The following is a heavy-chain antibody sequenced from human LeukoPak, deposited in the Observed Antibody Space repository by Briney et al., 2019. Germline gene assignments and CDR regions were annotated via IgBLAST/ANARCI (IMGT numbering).Heavy chain of an antibody. CDR2: IYSDGTT. CDR3: ARDLTYGGKRGYYFDY. J-gene: IGHJ4*02. CDR1: RFTVSDKY. V-gene: IGHV3-66*01. Sequence: GGSLRLSCAASRFTVSDKYMSWVRQAPGKGLEWVSVIYSDGTTYYADSVKGRFTISRDNSKNTLYLQMNSLRAEDTAVYYCARDLTYGGKRGYYFDYWGQGTLVTVSS. D-gene: IGHD4-23*01.